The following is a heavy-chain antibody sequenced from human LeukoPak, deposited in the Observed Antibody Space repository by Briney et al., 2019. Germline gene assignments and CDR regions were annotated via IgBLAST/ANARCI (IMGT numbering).Heavy chain of an antibody. V-gene: IGHV3-30*03. CDR2: ISYDGSNK. D-gene: IGHD5-18*01. CDR1: GFTFSSYW. Sequence: GGSLRLSCAASGFTFSSYWMHWVRQAPGKGLEWVAVISYDGSNKYYADSVKGRFTISRDNSKNTLYLQMNSLRAEDTAVYYCASQLEIQLWPTPFDYWGQGTLVTVSS. J-gene: IGHJ4*02. CDR3: ASQLEIQLWPTPFDY.